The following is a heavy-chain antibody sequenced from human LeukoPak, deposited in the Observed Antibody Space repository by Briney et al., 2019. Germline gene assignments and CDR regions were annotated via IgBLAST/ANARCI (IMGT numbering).Heavy chain of an antibody. CDR3: ARETSEGYCSSTSCSYFDY. CDR1: GYTFTGYY. J-gene: IGHJ4*02. CDR2: INPNSGGT. Sequence: ASVKVSCKASGYTFTGYYMHWVRQAPGQGLEWMGWINPNSGGTNYAQKFQGRVTMTRDTSISTAYVELSRLRSDDTAVYYCARETSEGYCSSTSCSYFDYWGQGALVTVSS. V-gene: IGHV1-2*02. D-gene: IGHD2-2*01.